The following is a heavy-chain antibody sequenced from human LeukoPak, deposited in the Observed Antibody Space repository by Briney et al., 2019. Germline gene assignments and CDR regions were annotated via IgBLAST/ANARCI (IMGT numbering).Heavy chain of an antibody. CDR2: INSSGSNT. V-gene: IGHV3-23*01. CDR3: AKTRGIAVAASFDF. CDR1: GFTFSTYA. D-gene: IGHD6-19*01. J-gene: IGHJ4*02. Sequence: PGGSLRLSCAASGFTFSTYAMSWVRRPPGKGLEWVSAINSSGSNTYYADSVKGRLTISRDNSRNTLYLQLNSLRAEDTAVYYCAKTRGIAVAASFDFWGQGTLVTVSS.